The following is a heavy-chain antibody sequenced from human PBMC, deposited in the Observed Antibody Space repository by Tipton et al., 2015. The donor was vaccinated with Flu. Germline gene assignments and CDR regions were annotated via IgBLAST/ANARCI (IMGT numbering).Heavy chain of an antibody. CDR1: GGSISSYF. CDR2: FYYSGTT. Sequence: TLSLTYSVSGGSISSYFWSWFRQPPGKALEWIGSFYYSGTTSYNPSLKSRLTVSLDTSKIHFSLRLTSVTAADTGVYFCARDTTTRPRVFDIWGQGTMVAVSP. D-gene: IGHD1-1*01. V-gene: IGHV4-59*01. J-gene: IGHJ3*02. CDR3: ARDTTTRPRVFDI.